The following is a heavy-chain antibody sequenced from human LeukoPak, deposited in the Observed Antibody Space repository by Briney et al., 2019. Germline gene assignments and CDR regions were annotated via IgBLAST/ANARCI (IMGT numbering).Heavy chain of an antibody. J-gene: IGHJ6*03. CDR2: IYTSGST. V-gene: IGHV4-4*09. CDR3: ARLGSSWYDYYYYYYMDV. Sequence: SETLSLTCTVSGGSISSYYWSWIRQPPGKGLEWIGYIYTSGSTNYNPSLKSRVTISVDTSKSQFSLKLSSVTAADTAVYYCARLGSSWYDYYYYYYMDVWGKGTTVTVSS. CDR1: GGSISSYY. D-gene: IGHD6-13*01.